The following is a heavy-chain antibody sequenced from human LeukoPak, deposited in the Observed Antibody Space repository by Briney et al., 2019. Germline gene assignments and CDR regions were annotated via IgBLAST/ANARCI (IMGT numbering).Heavy chain of an antibody. CDR1: GGSISSYY. Sequence: SETLSLTCTVSGGSISSYYWSWIRQPPGKGLEWIGYIYYSGSTNYNPSLKSRVTTSVDTSKNQFSLKLSSVTAADTAVYYCARNYGDYVDAFDIWGQGTMVTVSS. D-gene: IGHD4-17*01. V-gene: IGHV4-59*01. CDR2: IYYSGST. CDR3: ARNYGDYVDAFDI. J-gene: IGHJ3*02.